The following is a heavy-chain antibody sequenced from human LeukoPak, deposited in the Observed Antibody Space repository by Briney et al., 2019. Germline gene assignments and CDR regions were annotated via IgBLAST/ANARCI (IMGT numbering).Heavy chain of an antibody. CDR3: ARVDILTGYLSGYFDY. CDR2: IYYSGST. J-gene: IGHJ4*02. Sequence: SETLSLTCTVSGGSISSYYWSWIRQPPGKGLEWIGYIYYSGSTNYNPSLKSRVTISVDTSKNQFSLKLSSVTAADTAVYYCARVDILTGYLSGYFDYWGQGTLVTVSS. CDR1: GGSISSYY. V-gene: IGHV4-59*08. D-gene: IGHD3-9*01.